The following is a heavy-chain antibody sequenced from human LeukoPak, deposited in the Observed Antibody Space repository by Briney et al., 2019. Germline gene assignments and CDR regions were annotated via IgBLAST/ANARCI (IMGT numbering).Heavy chain of an antibody. V-gene: IGHV4-59*08. J-gene: IGHJ4*02. CDR3: ARSGGYSYGFVDY. CDR2: ISYSGST. D-gene: IGHD5-18*01. Sequence: PSETLSLTCTVSDGSISSYYWSWSRQPPGKGLEWIGYISYSGSTNYNPSLKSRVTISVDTSKNQFSLKLSSVTAADTAVYYCARSGGYSYGFVDYWGQGTLVTVSS. CDR1: DGSISSYY.